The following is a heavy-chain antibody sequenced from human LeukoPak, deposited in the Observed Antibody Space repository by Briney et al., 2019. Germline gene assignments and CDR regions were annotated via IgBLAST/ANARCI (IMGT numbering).Heavy chain of an antibody. CDR3: ARDYGSGSYKSPSYHYYYYYGMDV. J-gene: IGHJ6*02. CDR1: GFTFDDYA. D-gene: IGHD3-10*01. V-gene: IGHV3-9*01. CDR2: ISWNSGTI. Sequence: GRSLRLSCAASGFTFDDYAMPWVRQAPGKGLEWVSGISWNSGTICYADSVKGRFTISRDNAKNSLFLQMNSLRPEDTALYYCARDYGSGSYKSPSYHYYYYYGMDVWGQGTTVTVSS.